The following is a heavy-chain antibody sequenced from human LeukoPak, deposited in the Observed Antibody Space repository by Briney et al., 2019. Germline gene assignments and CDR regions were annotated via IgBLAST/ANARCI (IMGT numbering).Heavy chain of an antibody. CDR3: AKERREQSRDNYFDY. CDR2: ISGSGITT. V-gene: IGHV3-23*01. CDR1: GFTFSNYA. J-gene: IGHJ4*02. D-gene: IGHD1-26*01. Sequence: GGSLRLSCVASGFTFSNYAMSWVRLAPGRGLEWVSVISGSGITTFYADSVKGRFTIPRDNSKNTLYLQMNSLRAEDTAVYYCAKERREQSRDNYFDYWGQGTLVTVSS.